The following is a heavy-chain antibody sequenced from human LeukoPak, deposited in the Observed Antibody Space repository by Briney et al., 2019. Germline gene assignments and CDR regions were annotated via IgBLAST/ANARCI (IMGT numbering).Heavy chain of an antibody. D-gene: IGHD3-22*01. CDR3: AKGSYYDSSGSFYFDY. CDR1: GFTFSSYA. Sequence: GGSLRLSCAASGFTFSSYAMSWVRQAPGKGLEWVSGISGSGDNTYYADSVKGRFTISRDNSKNTLYVQVNSQGTEDTAAYYCAKGSYYDSSGSFYFDYWGQGTLVTVSS. J-gene: IGHJ4*02. V-gene: IGHV3-23*01. CDR2: ISGSGDNT.